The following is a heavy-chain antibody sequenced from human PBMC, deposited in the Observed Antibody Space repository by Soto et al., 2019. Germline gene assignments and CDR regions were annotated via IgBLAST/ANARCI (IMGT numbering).Heavy chain of an antibody. CDR2: ISYDENKR. D-gene: IGHD5-18*01. CDR1: GFTFRSYA. V-gene: IGHV3-30-3*01. CDR3: ARAMDTAMTSKDNWFDP. Sequence: QVQLVESGGGVVQPGRSLRLSCAASGFTFRSYAMHWVRQAPGRGLESVAVISYDENKRYYTDSVKGRFTISRDNSKNTLYLQVINLRAEDTAVYYCARAMDTAMTSKDNWFDPWGQGTLVTVSA. J-gene: IGHJ5*02.